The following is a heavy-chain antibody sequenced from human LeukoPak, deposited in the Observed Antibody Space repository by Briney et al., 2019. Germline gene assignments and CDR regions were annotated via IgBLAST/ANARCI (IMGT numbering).Heavy chain of an antibody. CDR3: ARDSRTTRPSGFDY. CDR2: VYYTGST. D-gene: IGHD4-17*01. CDR1: GGSISSYY. Sequence: PSETLSLTCTVSGGSISSYYWSWVRQPPGKGLEWIGFVYYTGSTNYSPSLKSRVTISVDTSKNQFSLKLSSVTAADTAVYYCARDSRTTRPSGFDYWGQGTLVTVSS. V-gene: IGHV4-59*12. J-gene: IGHJ4*02.